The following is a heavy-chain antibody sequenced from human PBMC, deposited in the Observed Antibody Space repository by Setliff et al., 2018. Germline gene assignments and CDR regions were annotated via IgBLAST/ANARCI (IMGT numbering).Heavy chain of an antibody. J-gene: IGHJ4*02. V-gene: IGHV4-39*05. D-gene: IGHD6-19*01. Sequence: NPSLTCSVSGGSMSRSNYYWGWIRQSPGKELEWIGSVYYYSGVTYYNPSLESRVTIFLDASKNQFSLKLSSVIAADTAVYYCATLPYSSGPLHDYWGQGTLVTVSS. CDR1: GGSMSRSNYY. CDR3: ATLPYSSGPLHDY. CDR2: VYYYSGVT.